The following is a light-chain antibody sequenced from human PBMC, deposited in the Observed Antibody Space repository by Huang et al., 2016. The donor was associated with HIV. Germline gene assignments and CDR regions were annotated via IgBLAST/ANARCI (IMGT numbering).Light chain of an antibody. J-gene: IGKJ5*01. CDR3: QHPGT. V-gene: IGKV3-11*01. CDR1: QSFSSY. CDR2: YAS. Sequence: EIVLTQSPATLSLSAGERATLSCRASQSFSSYLAWYHQKAGQAPRLLIHYASNRATVTPARFSGSGSGTDFTLTISSLEPEDFAVYYCQHPGTFGQGTRLEMK.